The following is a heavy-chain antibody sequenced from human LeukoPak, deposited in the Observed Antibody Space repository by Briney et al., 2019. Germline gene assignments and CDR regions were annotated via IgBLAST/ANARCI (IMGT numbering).Heavy chain of an antibody. J-gene: IGHJ4*02. Sequence: GGSLRLSCAASGFTFSNSAMSWVRQAPGKGLEWVSAISGSGGGTYYADSVKGRFTISRDNSKNTLYVQMNGLGAEDTAVYYCAKGAAGTLVGHYFDSWGQGTLVTVSS. V-gene: IGHV3-23*01. D-gene: IGHD2-21*01. CDR3: AKGAAGTLVGHYFDS. CDR2: ISGSGGGT. CDR1: GFTFSNSA.